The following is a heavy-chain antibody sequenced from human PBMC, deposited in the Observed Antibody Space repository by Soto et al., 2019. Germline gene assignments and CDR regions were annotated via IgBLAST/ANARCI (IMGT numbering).Heavy chain of an antibody. CDR1: GYTFTSYA. Sequence: ASVKVSCKASGYTFTSYAMNWVRQAPGQGLEWMGWINTNTGNPTYAQGFTGRFVFSLDTSVSTAYLQICSLKAEDTAVYYCARDLLPGTMVRGVIRRQNWFEPWGQGTRVTVSS. V-gene: IGHV7-4-1*01. J-gene: IGHJ5*02. CDR3: ARDLLPGTMVRGVIRRQNWFEP. CDR2: INTNTGNP. D-gene: IGHD3-10*01.